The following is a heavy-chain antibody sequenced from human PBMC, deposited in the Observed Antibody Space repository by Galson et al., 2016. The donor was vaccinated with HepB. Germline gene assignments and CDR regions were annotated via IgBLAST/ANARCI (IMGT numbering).Heavy chain of an antibody. J-gene: IGHJ4*02. D-gene: IGHD1-26*01. V-gene: IGHV4-61*01. Sequence: ETLSLTCTVSGGSVNSGSYYWSWIRQPPGKGLEWIGYIYYSGSTNYNPSLKSRVTMSVDKSKNQFSLKLTSVTAADTAVYYCARSPWGATTHYFDFWGQGTLVTVSS. CDR1: GGSVNSGSYY. CDR2: IYYSGST. CDR3: ARSPWGATTHYFDF.